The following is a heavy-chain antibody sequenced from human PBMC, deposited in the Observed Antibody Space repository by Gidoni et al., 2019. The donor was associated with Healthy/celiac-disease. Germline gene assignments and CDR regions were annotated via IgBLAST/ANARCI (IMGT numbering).Heavy chain of an antibody. J-gene: IGHJ6*03. CDR3: AKGEGVYYYYYMDV. D-gene: IGHD1-26*01. CDR2: ISGSGGST. Sequence: EVQLLEPGGGLVQPGGFLRLSCADSGFTSSSNAMSWVRKAPGKGLEWVSAISGSGGSTCYADSVKGRFTISRDNSKNTLYLQMNSLRAEDTAVYYCAKGEGVYYYYYMDVWGKRTTVTVSS. V-gene: IGHV3-23*01. CDR1: GFTSSSNA.